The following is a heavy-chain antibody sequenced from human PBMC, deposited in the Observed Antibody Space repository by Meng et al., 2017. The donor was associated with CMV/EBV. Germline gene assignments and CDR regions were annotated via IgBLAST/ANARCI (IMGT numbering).Heavy chain of an antibody. CDR1: GSISSSRYY. Sequence: GSISSSRYYWGWIRQPPGKGLEWIGSIYYSGSTYYNPSLKSRVTISVDTSKNQFSLKLSSVTAADTAVYYCARDYYDSSGYRYFDYWGQGTLVTVSS. D-gene: IGHD3-22*01. CDR2: IYYSGST. V-gene: IGHV4-39*01. J-gene: IGHJ4*02. CDR3: ARDYYDSSGYRYFDY.